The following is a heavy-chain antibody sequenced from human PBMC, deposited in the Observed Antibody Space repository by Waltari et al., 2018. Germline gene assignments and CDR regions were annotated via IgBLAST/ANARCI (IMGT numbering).Heavy chain of an antibody. CDR2: IYPGYSDT. CDR3: ARLGRGYSYFYYGMDV. Sequence: EVPLVRSGAEVKQPGEPPKMSCQRSGYHCKNHWVSWVPQSPGKGLEWMRIIYPGYSDTKYSPSFEGQVTISADKSINTAYLQWSSLKASDTAMYYCARLGRGYSYFYYGMDVWGQGTTVTVSS. J-gene: IGHJ6*02. V-gene: IGHV5-51*01. CDR1: GYHCKNHW. D-gene: IGHD5-18*01.